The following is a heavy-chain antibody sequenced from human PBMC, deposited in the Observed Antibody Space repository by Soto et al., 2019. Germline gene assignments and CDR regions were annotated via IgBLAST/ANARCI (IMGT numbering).Heavy chain of an antibody. Sequence: GGSLRLSCAASGFTFSTYAMTWVRQAPEKGLEWVSAISASGVSTYSTDSVKGRFTISRDNSKNTVYLQMNSLRAEDTAVYYCAKNQAGGTSRSMDVWGQGTTVTVSS. CDR1: GFTFSTYA. CDR2: ISASGVST. J-gene: IGHJ6*02. CDR3: AKNQAGGTSRSMDV. V-gene: IGHV3-23*01. D-gene: IGHD2-2*01.